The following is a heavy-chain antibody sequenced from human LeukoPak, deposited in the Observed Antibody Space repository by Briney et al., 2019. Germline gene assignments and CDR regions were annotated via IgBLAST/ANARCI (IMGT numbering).Heavy chain of an antibody. CDR1: GFTFSSYA. D-gene: IGHD7-27*01. CDR3: ARDEGALGSWAFDI. Sequence: GGSLRLSCAASGFTFSSYAMHWVRQAPGEGLEYVSAISSNGGSTYYANSVKGRFTISRDNSKNTLYLQMGSLRAEDMAVYYCARDEGALGSWAFDIWGQGTMVTVSS. CDR2: ISSNGGST. V-gene: IGHV3-64*01. J-gene: IGHJ3*02.